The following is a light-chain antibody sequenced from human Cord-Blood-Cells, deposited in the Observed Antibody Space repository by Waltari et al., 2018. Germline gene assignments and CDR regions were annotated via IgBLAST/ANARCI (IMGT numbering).Light chain of an antibody. CDR2: DAS. CDR3: QKRSNWPPT. CDR1: QSVSSY. J-gene: IGKJ2*01. Sequence: ILLTPTPAILSLSPGATATPSCRASQSVSSYLAWYQQKPGQAPRLLIYDASNRATGVPARFSGSVSGTDFTLTISSREHKEFAVYDCQKRSNWPPTFGQGTKLEIK. V-gene: IGKV3-11*01.